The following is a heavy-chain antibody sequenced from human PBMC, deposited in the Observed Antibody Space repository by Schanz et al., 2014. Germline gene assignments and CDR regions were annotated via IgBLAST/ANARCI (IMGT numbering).Heavy chain of an antibody. CDR2: LSGSGGST. D-gene: IGHD6-13*01. J-gene: IGHJ4*01. CDR3: AREQIMAAAGLVDY. Sequence: DVQLLESGGGLVQPGGSLRLSCAASGFTFNSYAMTWVRQAPGKGLEWVSALSGSGGSTYYADSVKGRFTISRDNAKNSMYLHMKSLRGEDTAVYYCAREQIMAAAGLVDYWGHGTLVTVSS. V-gene: IGHV3-23*01. CDR1: GFTFNSYA.